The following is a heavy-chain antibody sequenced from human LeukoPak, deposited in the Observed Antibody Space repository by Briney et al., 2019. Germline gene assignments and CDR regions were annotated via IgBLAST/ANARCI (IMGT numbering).Heavy chain of an antibody. Sequence: GGSLRLSCAASGFPFDDYGMSWVRRLPGKGLEWVSGLNWNGGSTTYADSVKGQFTISRDNAKKSLYLQMNSLRAEDTAFYYCARGTNYGDYVFGYWGQGTLVTVSS. CDR2: LNWNGGST. D-gene: IGHD4-17*01. V-gene: IGHV3-20*04. CDR3: ARGTNYGDYVFGY. CDR1: GFPFDDYG. J-gene: IGHJ4*02.